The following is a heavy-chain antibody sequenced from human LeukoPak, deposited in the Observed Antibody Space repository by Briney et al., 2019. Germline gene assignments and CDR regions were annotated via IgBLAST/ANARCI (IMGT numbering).Heavy chain of an antibody. V-gene: IGHV3-23*01. J-gene: IGHJ4*02. D-gene: IGHD6-13*01. Sequence: GGTLRLSCAAPGFTFSSYGMSWVRQAPGKGLEWVSAISGSGGSTYYADSVKGRFTISRDNSKNTLYLQMNRLRPEDTAVYYCARAGPSSSWHQFDYWGQGTLVTVSS. CDR2: ISGSGGST. CDR1: GFTFSSYG. CDR3: ARAGPSSSWHQFDY.